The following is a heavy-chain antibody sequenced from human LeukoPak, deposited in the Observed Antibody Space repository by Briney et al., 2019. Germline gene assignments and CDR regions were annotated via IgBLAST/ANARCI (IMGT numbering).Heavy chain of an antibody. V-gene: IGHV4-39*07. CDR1: GGSISSSSYY. J-gene: IGHJ4*02. D-gene: IGHD6-19*01. CDR2: IYYSGNT. CDR3: ARRSSGWYGPNDY. Sequence: SETLSLTCTVSGGSISSSSYYWGWIRQPPGKGLEWIGSIYYSGNTYYNPSLKSRVTISVDTSKNQFSLKLSSVTAADTAVYYYARRSSGWYGPNDYWGQGTLVTVSS.